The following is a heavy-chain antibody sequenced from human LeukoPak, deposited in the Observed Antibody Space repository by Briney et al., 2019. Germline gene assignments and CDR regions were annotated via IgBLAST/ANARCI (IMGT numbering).Heavy chain of an antibody. D-gene: IGHD1-1*01. CDR2: ISSSGSTI. Sequence: RGSLRLPCAASGFTFSSYEMNWVRQAPGKGLEWVSYISSSGSTIYYADSVKGRFTISRDNAKNSLYLQMNSLRAEDTAVYYCARVSVVYNKFDYWGQGTLVTVSS. V-gene: IGHV3-48*03. CDR1: GFTFSSYE. CDR3: ARVSVVYNKFDY. J-gene: IGHJ4*02.